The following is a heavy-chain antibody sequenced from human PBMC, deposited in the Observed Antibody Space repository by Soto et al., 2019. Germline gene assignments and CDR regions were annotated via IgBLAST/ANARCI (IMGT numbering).Heavy chain of an antibody. CDR1: GGTFSTYA. J-gene: IGHJ6*02. D-gene: IGHD2-15*01. V-gene: IGHV1-69*01. Sequence: QVQLVQSGAEVKKPGSSVKVSCKAPGGTFSTYAISWVRQTPGQGPEWMGGVIPIFVTPKYAQKFQGRVTITADESTSTGYMELRSLRSEDTAVYYCARSQGGSSSLDIYYYYYYGVDVWGQGTTVTVSS. CDR3: ARSQGGSSSLDIYYYYYYGVDV. CDR2: VIPIFVTP.